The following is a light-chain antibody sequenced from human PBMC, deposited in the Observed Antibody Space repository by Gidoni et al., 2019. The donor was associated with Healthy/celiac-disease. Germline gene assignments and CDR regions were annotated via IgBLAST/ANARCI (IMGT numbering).Light chain of an antibody. CDR2: EKK. J-gene: IGLJ2*01. Sequence: QSVLTQPPSVSAAPGQKVTISCSGSSSNIGNNYVSWYQQLPGTAPKLLIQEKKKRPSGIPDRFSGAKSGTSATLGITGLQTGDEADYYCGTWDSSLSVGVFGGGTKLTVL. CDR1: SSNIGNNY. V-gene: IGLV1-51*02. CDR3: GTWDSSLSVGV.